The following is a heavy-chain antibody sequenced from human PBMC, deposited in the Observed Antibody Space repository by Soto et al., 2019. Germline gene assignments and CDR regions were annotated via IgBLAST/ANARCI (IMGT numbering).Heavy chain of an antibody. J-gene: IGHJ4*02. D-gene: IGHD3-9*01. CDR2: ISGSGGST. CDR1: GFTFSSYA. Sequence: GGSLRLSCAASGFTFSSYAMSWVRQAPGKGLEWVSAISGSGGSTYYADSVKGRFTISRDSSKNTLYLQMNSLRAEDTAVYYCAKSSRGYDILTGYLSSFDYWGQGTLVTVSS. CDR3: AKSSRGYDILTGYLSSFDY. V-gene: IGHV3-23*01.